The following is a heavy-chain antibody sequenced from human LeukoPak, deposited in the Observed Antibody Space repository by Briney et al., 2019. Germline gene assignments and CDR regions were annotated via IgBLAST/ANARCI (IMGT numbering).Heavy chain of an antibody. V-gene: IGHV1-69*05. Sequence: SVKVSCKASGGSFSNYAITWVRQAPGQGLEWMGGFIPMFGTANYAQNFQNRVTITTDESASTAYMDLSSLRSEDTAVYYCARADYYGSGNYRYYYYMDVWGKGTTVTVSS. CDR1: GGSFSNYA. CDR3: ARADYYGSGNYRYYYYMDV. D-gene: IGHD3-10*01. CDR2: FIPMFGTA. J-gene: IGHJ6*03.